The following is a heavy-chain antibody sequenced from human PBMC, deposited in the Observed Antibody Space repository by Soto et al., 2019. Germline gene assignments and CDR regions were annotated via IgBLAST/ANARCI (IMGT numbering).Heavy chain of an antibody. CDR2: IYYSGST. D-gene: IGHD3-10*01. CDR3: AGHLITMVRGVMFSPDY. J-gene: IGHJ4*02. Sequence: SETLSLTCTVSGGSISSSSYYWGWIRQPPGKGLEWIGSIYYSGSTYYNPSLKSRVTISVDTSKNQFSLKLSSVTAADTAVYYCAGHLITMVRGVMFSPDYWGQGTLVTVSS. CDR1: GGSISSSSYY. V-gene: IGHV4-39*01.